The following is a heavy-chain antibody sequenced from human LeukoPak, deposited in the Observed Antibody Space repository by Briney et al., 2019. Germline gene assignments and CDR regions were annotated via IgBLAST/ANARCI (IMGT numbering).Heavy chain of an antibody. CDR1: GGSISSGSYY. D-gene: IGHD5-24*01. J-gene: IGHJ6*02. CDR3: ARADGYYYYGMDV. V-gene: IGHV4-61*02. Sequence: PSQTLSLTCTVSGGSISSGSYYWSWIRQPAGKGLEWIGRIYTSGSTNYNPSLKSRVTISVDTSKNQFSLKLSSVTAADTAVYYCARADGYYYYGMDVWGQGTTATVSS. CDR2: IYTSGST.